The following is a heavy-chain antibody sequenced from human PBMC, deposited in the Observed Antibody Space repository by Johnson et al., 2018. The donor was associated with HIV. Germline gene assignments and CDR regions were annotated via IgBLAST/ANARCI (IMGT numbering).Heavy chain of an antibody. Sequence: EVQLVESGGGLVKPGESLRLSCAASGFTFSSYDMHWVRQATGKGLEWVSAIGTAGDTYYPGSVKGRFTISRENAKNSLYLQMNSLRAGDTAVYYCARMMYSRGAFDIWGQGTMVTVSS. V-gene: IGHV3-13*01. D-gene: IGHD6-13*01. CDR2: IGTAGDT. CDR3: ARMMYSRGAFDI. J-gene: IGHJ3*02. CDR1: GFTFSSYD.